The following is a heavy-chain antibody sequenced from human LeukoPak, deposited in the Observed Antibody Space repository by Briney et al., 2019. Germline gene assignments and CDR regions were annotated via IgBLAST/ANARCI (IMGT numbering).Heavy chain of an antibody. CDR1: GFTFSSYW. CDR3: ARDPYGDYYFDY. Sequence: PGGSLSLSCAASGFTFSSYWMSWVGQAPGKGLEWVANIKQDGSEKYYVDSVKGRFTISRDNAKNSLYLQMNSLRAEDTAVYYCARDPYGDYYFDYWGQGTLVTVSS. V-gene: IGHV3-7*03. J-gene: IGHJ4*02. D-gene: IGHD4-17*01. CDR2: IKQDGSEK.